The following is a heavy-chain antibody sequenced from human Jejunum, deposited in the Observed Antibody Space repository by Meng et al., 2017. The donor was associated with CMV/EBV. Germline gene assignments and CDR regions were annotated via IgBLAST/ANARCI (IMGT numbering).Heavy chain of an antibody. D-gene: IGHD1-1*01. CDR1: TYW. V-gene: IGHV5-51*01. CDR3: VRLSGEGYSLDNYGMDV. Sequence: TYWVGGVSQMTGKGLESMGIIYPDDSDTRYSLSYQGQVTISADKSISTADLQWTSLKASDTAMYYCVRLSGEGYSLDNYGMDVWGQGTTVTVSS. J-gene: IGHJ6*02. CDR2: IYPDDSDT.